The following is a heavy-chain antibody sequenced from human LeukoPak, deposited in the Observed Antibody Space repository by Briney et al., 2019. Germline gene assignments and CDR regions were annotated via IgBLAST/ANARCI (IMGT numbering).Heavy chain of an antibody. CDR3: ARICGGDCYQDAFDI. CDR1: GGSISSYY. D-gene: IGHD2-21*01. J-gene: IGHJ3*02. V-gene: IGHV4-59*12. CDR2: IYYSGST. Sequence: SETLSLTCTVSGGSISSYYWSWIRQPPGKGLEWIGYIYYSGSTNYNPSLKSRVTISVDTSKNQFSLKLSSVTAADTAVYYCARICGGDCYQDAFDIWGQGTMVTVSS.